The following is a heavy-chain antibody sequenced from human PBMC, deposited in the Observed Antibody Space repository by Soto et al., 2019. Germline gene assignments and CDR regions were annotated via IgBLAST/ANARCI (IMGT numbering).Heavy chain of an antibody. D-gene: IGHD3-22*01. V-gene: IGHV4-34*01. CDR2: INHSGST. J-gene: IGHJ5*02. CDR3: ARGGEWLLLSGSWFDP. Sequence: SETLSLTCAVYGGSFSGYYWSWIRQPPGKGLEWIGEINHSGSTNYNPSLNSRVTISVDTSKNQFSLKLSSVTAADTAVYYCARGGEWLLLSGSWFDPWGQGTLVTVSS. CDR1: GGSFSGYY.